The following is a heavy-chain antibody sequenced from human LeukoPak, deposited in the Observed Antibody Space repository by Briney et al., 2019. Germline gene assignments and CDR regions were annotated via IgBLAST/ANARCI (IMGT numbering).Heavy chain of an antibody. V-gene: IGHV3-23*01. CDR2: IRGDGATR. J-gene: IGHJ6*02. CDR1: GFTFNTYA. D-gene: IGHD3-10*01. Sequence: GGSLRLSCAASGFTFNTYAMTWVRQAPGKGLEWVSAIRGDGATRFYADSVKGRFTVSRDNSKNTVYLQMNSLRAEDTAVYYCARGGTMVRGVVSGMDVWGQGTTVTVSS. CDR3: ARGGTMVRGVVSGMDV.